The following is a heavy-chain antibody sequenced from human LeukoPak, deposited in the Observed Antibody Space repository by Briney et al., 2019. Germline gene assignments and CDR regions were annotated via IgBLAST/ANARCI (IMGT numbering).Heavy chain of an antibody. J-gene: IGHJ6*03. D-gene: IGHD4-17*01. Sequence: GGSLRLSCAASGFTFSSYAMSWVRQAPGKGLEWVSVIYSGGSTYYADSVKGRFTISRDNSKNTLYLQMNSLRAEDTAVYYCARVVRLTTGYYYYMDVWGKGTTVTISS. CDR2: IYSGGST. CDR3: ARVVRLTTGYYYYMDV. V-gene: IGHV3-53*01. CDR1: GFTFSSYA.